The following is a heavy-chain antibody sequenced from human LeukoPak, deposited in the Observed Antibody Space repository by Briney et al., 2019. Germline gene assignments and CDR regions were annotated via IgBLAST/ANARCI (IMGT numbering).Heavy chain of an antibody. J-gene: IGHJ4*02. CDR3: GGAAAVQFDY. CDR1: GGSFSGYY. CDR2: INHSGST. V-gene: IGHV4-34*01. Sequence: SETLSLTCGVYGGSFSGYYWSWIRQPPGKGLEWIGEINHSGSTNYNPSLKSRVTISVDTSKNQFSLKLSSVTAADTAVYYCGGAAAVQFDYWGQGTLVTVSS. D-gene: IGHD6-13*01.